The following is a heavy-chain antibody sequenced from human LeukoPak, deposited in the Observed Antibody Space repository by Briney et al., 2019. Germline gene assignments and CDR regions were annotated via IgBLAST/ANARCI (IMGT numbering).Heavy chain of an antibody. Sequence: PSETLSLTCTVSGGSISSYYWSWIRQPPGKGLEWIGYIYYSGSTNYNPPLKSRVTISVDTSKNQFSLKLSSVTAADTAVYYCARGQQLVDYWGQGTLVTVSS. D-gene: IGHD6-13*01. CDR2: IYYSGST. J-gene: IGHJ4*02. CDR1: GGSISSYY. CDR3: ARGQQLVDY. V-gene: IGHV4-59*01.